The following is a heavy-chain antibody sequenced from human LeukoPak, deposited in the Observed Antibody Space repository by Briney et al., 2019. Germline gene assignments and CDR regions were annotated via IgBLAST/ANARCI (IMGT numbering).Heavy chain of an antibody. Sequence: GGSLRLSCAASGFRFSDFTMTWVRQAPGKGPEWVSAIGGRGGSTYYADSLGGRFTISRDNSKDMLYLQMNSLRAEDTAVYYCARDDLDFWSGFDYWGQGTLVTVSS. CDR2: IGGRGGST. D-gene: IGHD3-3*01. CDR3: ARDDLDFWSGFDY. V-gene: IGHV3-23*01. J-gene: IGHJ4*02. CDR1: GFRFSDFT.